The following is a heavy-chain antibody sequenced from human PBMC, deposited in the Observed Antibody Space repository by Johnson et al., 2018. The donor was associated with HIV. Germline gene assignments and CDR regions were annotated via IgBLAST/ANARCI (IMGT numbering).Heavy chain of an antibody. D-gene: IGHD6-13*01. Sequence: VQLVESGGDLVQPGGSLRLSCAASGFTVSGNYMSWVRQAPGKGLEWVSVIYGGGSGGSTYYVDSVKGRFTISRDNSKNTLYLQMNSLRAEDTAVYYCARGVYSSSWYGAFDIWGQGTMVTVSS. CDR1: GFTVSGNY. CDR3: ARGVYSSSWYGAFDI. CDR2: IYGGGSGGST. J-gene: IGHJ3*02. V-gene: IGHV3-66*01.